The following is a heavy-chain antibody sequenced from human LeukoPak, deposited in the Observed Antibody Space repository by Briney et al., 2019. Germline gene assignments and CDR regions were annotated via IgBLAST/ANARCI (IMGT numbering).Heavy chain of an antibody. CDR1: GYTFTSYG. CDR3: ARDYGDGNFDY. Sequence: ASVKVSCKASGYTFTSYGISWVRQAPGQGLEWMGSISAYNGNTNYAQKLQGRVTMTTDTSTNTAYMGLRSLRSDDAAVYYCARDYGDGNFDYWGQGTLVTVSS. J-gene: IGHJ4*02. D-gene: IGHD4-17*01. CDR2: ISAYNGNT. V-gene: IGHV1-18*01.